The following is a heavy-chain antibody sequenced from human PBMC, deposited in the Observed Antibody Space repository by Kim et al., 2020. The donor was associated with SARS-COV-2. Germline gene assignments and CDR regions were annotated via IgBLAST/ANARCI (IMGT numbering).Heavy chain of an antibody. CDR1: GFSVSSNY. V-gene: IGHV3-53*01. D-gene: IGHD6-19*01. Sequence: GGSLRLSCEASGFSVSSNYMNWVRQTPGKGLEWVSVIYSGGSTYYADSVKGRFTVSRDNSKNTLHLQMNSLRAEDTAVYYCARGLHSSGWYHYYYGMDVWGQGTTVTVSS. J-gene: IGHJ6*02. CDR2: IYSGGST. CDR3: ARGLHSSGWYHYYYGMDV.